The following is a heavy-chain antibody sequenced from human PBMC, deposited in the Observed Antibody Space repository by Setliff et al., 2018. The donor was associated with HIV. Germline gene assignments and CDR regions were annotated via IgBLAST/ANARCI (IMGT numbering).Heavy chain of an antibody. D-gene: IGHD3-22*01. Sequence: PGGSPRLSCAASGFTFSSYAMSWVRQAPGKGLEWVSAISGSGGSTYYADSVKGRFTISRDNSKNTLYLQMNSLRAEDTAVYYCAKPALGTMIVVVITPDIWGQGTMVTVSS. CDR1: GFTFSSYA. J-gene: IGHJ3*02. CDR2: ISGSGGST. V-gene: IGHV3-23*01. CDR3: AKPALGTMIVVVITPDI.